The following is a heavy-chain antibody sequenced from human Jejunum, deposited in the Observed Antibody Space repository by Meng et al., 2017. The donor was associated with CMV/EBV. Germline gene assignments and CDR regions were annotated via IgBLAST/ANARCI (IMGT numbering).Heavy chain of an antibody. J-gene: IGHJ4*02. Sequence: AASGFRFTTYWMTWVRQAPGKGLKWVANINQDGRVKYYGDSVKGRFTASRDNAKNLLYLEMNSLRAEDTAVYYCARIGYTSSSEDFWGQGTLVTVSS. CDR2: INQDGRVK. V-gene: IGHV3-7*01. D-gene: IGHD6-6*01. CDR3: ARIGYTSSSEDF. CDR1: GFRFTTYW.